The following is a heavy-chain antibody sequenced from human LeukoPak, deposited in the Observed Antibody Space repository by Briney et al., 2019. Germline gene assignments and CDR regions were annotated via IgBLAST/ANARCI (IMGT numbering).Heavy chain of an antibody. D-gene: IGHD6-13*01. V-gene: IGHV3-11*01. CDR3: ASRLAAAGKIAVDY. Sequence: GGSLRLSCAASGFTFSDYYMSWIRQAPGKGLEWVSYISSSGSTIYYADSVKGRFTISRDNAKNSLYLQMNSLRSEDTAVYYCASRLAAAGKIAVDYWGQGTLVTVSS. CDR1: GFTFSDYY. CDR2: ISSSGSTI. J-gene: IGHJ4*02.